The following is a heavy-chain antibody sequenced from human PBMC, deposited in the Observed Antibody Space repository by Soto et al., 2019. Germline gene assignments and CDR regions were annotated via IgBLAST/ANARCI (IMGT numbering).Heavy chain of an antibody. V-gene: IGHV3-23*01. CDR1: GFTFTSYA. Sequence: EVQLLESGGGLVQPGGSLRLSCAASGFTFTSYAMSWVRQAPGKGLEWVSSISGGGGSTYYGDSVTGRFTISRDNSKNTQNLQMNSLRAEDTAVYSCAKGKGVLDYWGQGTMVTVSS. J-gene: IGHJ4*02. CDR3: AKGKGVLDY. D-gene: IGHD3-16*01. CDR2: ISGGGGST.